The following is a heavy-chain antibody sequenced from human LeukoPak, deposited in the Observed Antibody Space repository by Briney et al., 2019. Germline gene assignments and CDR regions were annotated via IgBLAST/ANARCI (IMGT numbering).Heavy chain of an antibody. J-gene: IGHJ4*02. CDR1: GFTFSDYG. D-gene: IGHD6-13*01. CDR3: AKGALSAAAADY. CDR2: ASNDGSNE. V-gene: IGHV3-30*18. Sequence: GGSLRLSCAASGFTFSDYGMHWVRQAPGKGLEWVAGASNDGSNEYYADSVKGRFTISRDNSKNTLYLQMNSLRAEDTAVYYCAKGALSAAAADYWGQGTLVTVSS.